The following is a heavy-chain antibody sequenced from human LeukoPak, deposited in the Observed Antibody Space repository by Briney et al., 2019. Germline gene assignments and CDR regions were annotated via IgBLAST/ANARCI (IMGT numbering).Heavy chain of an antibody. J-gene: IGHJ4*02. CDR1: GFTFSDYY. CDR3: ATLSVVVLPAELN. CDR2: ISSTGSNI. V-gene: IGHV3-11*01. D-gene: IGHD2-15*01. Sequence: TGGSLRLSCAASGFTFSDYYMSWIRQAPGKGLEWISYISSTGSNIYYADSVKGRFTISRDNAKNSLYLQMSSLRVEDTAVYYCATLSVVVLPAELNWGQGTLVTVSS.